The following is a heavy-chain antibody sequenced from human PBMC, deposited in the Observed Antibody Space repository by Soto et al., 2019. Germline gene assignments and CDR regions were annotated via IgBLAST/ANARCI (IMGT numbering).Heavy chain of an antibody. Sequence: GASVKVSCKASGYTFTSYGISWVRQAPGQGLEWMGWISAYNGNTNYAQKLQGRVTMTTDTSTSTAYMELRSLRSDDTAVYYCARESGGYDSHFRDNWFDPWGQGTLVTVSS. CDR1: GYTFTSYG. CDR2: ISAYNGNT. CDR3: ARESGGYDSHFRDNWFDP. J-gene: IGHJ5*02. D-gene: IGHD5-12*01. V-gene: IGHV1-18*04.